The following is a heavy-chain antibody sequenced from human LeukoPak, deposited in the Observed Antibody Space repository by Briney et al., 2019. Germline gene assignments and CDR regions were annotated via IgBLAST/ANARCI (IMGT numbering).Heavy chain of an antibody. CDR1: GGSISSYY. V-gene: IGHV4-59*08. CDR2: IYYSGST. CDR3: ARLWSPIDSGEGGTY. J-gene: IGHJ4*02. Sequence: SETLSLTCTVSGGSISSYYWSWIRQPPGKGLEWIGYIYYSGSTNYNPSLKSRVFISADTSKNQFSLKLSSVTAADTAVYYCARLWSPIDSGEGGTYWGQGTLVTVSS. D-gene: IGHD4-17*01.